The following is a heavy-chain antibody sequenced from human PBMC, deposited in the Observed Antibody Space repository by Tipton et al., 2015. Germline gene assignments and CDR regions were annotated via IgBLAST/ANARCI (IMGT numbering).Heavy chain of an antibody. V-gene: IGHV4-61*01. D-gene: IGHD4-23*01. CDR1: GGSVSSGTYY. J-gene: IGHJ4*02. Sequence: TLSLTCTFSGGSVSSGTYYWSWIRQPPGKELEWIGYIQYSGSTNYNPSLKSRVTISVDTSKTQFSLKMRSVTATDTAVYYCARARGRHGGLFDSWGQGTLVTVSS. CDR2: IQYSGST. CDR3: ARARGRHGGLFDS.